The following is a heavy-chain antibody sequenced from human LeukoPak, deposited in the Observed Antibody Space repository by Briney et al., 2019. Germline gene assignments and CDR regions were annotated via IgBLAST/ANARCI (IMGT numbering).Heavy chain of an antibody. CDR2: IYTSGST. J-gene: IGHJ6*03. CDR3: ARVAYCSGGSCYLMDV. D-gene: IGHD2-15*01. Sequence: SETLSLTCTVSGGSISSYYWSWIRQPAGKGLEWIGRIYTSGSTNYNPSLKSRVTMSVDTSKNQFSLKLSSVTAADTAVYYCARVAYCSGGSCYLMDVWGKGTKVTVSS. V-gene: IGHV4-4*07. CDR1: GGSISSYY.